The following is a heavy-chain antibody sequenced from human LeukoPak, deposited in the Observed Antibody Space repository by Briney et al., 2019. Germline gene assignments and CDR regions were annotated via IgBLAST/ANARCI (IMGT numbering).Heavy chain of an antibody. V-gene: IGHV4-30-2*01. J-gene: IGHJ4*02. CDR3: ARLTGYSSGWVDY. CDR1: GGSISSGGYS. Sequence: SSETLSLTCAVSGGSISSGGYSWSWIRQPPGKGLEWIGYIYHSGSTYYNPSLKSRVTISVDRSKNQFSLKLSSVTAADTAVYYCARLTGYSSGWVDYWGQGTLVTVSS. D-gene: IGHD6-19*01. CDR2: IYHSGST.